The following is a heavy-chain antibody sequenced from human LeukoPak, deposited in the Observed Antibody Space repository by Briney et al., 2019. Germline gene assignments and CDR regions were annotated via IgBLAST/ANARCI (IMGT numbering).Heavy chain of an antibody. CDR3: ARGYYDSSGYLEYYFDY. CDR1: GITFSSYA. J-gene: IGHJ4*02. Sequence: GGSLRLSCAASGITFSSYAMHWVRQAPGKGLEWVAVISYDGSNKYYADSVKGRFTISRDNSKNTLYLQMNSLRAEDTAVYYCARGYYDSSGYLEYYFDYWGQGTLVTVSS. CDR2: ISYDGSNK. D-gene: IGHD3-22*01. V-gene: IGHV3-30*04.